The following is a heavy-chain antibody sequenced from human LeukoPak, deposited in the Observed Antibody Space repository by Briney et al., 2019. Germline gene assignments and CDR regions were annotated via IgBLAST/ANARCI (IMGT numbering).Heavy chain of an antibody. D-gene: IGHD3-22*01. CDR2: INPNSGGT. V-gene: IGHV1-2*02. CDR3: AINYYLIGLYDSSGYTIDY. Sequence: ASVKVSCKASGYTFTGYYMHWVRQAPGQGLEWMGWINPNSGGTNYAQKFQGRVTMTRDTSISTAYMGLSRLRSDDTAVYYCAINYYLIGLYDSSGYTIDYWGQGTLVTVSS. J-gene: IGHJ4*02. CDR1: GYTFTGYY.